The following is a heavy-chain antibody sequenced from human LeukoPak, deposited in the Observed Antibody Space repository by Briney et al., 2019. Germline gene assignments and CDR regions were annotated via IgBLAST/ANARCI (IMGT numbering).Heavy chain of an antibody. Sequence: GGSLRLSCAASGFTFSSYSMNWVRQSPGKGLEWVSSISSSSSYIYYADSVEGRFTISRDNAKNTLYLQMNSLRAEDTAVYYCAKALNYGNFDYWGQGTLVTVSS. CDR1: GFTFSSYS. J-gene: IGHJ4*02. V-gene: IGHV3-21*01. CDR3: AKALNYGNFDY. CDR2: ISSSSSYI. D-gene: IGHD4-17*01.